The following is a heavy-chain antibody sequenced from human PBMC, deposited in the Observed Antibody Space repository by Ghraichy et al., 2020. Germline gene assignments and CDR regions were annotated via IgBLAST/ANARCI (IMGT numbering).Heavy chain of an antibody. V-gene: IGHV3-23*01. D-gene: IGHD3-22*01. CDR1: GFTFSSYA. J-gene: IGHJ6*02. Sequence: GESLNISCAASGFTFSSYAMSWVRQAPGKGLEWVSAISGSGGSTYYADSVKGRFTISRDNSKNTLYLQMNSLRAEDTAVYYCAKGGYYYDSSGYYGMDVWGQGTTVTVSS. CDR2: ISGSGGST. CDR3: AKGGYYYDSSGYYGMDV.